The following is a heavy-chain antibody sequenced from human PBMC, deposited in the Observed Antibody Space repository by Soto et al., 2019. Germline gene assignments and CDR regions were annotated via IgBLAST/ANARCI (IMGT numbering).Heavy chain of an antibody. Sequence: PSEPLPLTWTVSGGSISSGDYCWSWIRQPPGKGLEWIGYIYYSGSTYYNPSLKSRVTISVDTSKNQFSLKLSSVTAADTAVYYCARASTVPAANGPGCWFDPWGQGTLVTVSS. D-gene: IGHD2-2*01. CDR1: GGSISSGDYC. CDR2: IYYSGST. V-gene: IGHV4-30-4*01. J-gene: IGHJ5*02. CDR3: ARASTVPAANGPGCWFDP.